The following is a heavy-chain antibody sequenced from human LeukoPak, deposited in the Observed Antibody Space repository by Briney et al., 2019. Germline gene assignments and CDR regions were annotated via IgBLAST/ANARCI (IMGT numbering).Heavy chain of an antibody. CDR2: IYNSENT. V-gene: IGHV4-4*07. J-gene: IGHJ4*02. CDR3: ARGPYTGGWFSFDY. D-gene: IGHD6-19*01. CDR1: GGSISGYD. Sequence: PSETLSLTCTASGGSISGYDWSWIRQPAGRGLEWIGRIYNSENTDYNPSLKRRGTMSVDTSKNQFSLKLSSVTAADTAVYYCARGPYTGGWFSFDYWGQGNMVTVSS.